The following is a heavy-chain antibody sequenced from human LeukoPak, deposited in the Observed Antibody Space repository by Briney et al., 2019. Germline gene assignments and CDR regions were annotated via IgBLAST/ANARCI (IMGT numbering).Heavy chain of an antibody. V-gene: IGHV3-30*18. D-gene: IGHD2-21*02. CDR2: ISSGGSHK. CDR3: AKDFVVVPGNVNYFDY. CDR1: GFTFSSYG. J-gene: IGHJ4*02. Sequence: QSGGSLRLSCAAFGFTFSSYGMHWVRQAPGKGLEWVADISSGGSHKHYADSVKGRFTVSRDNSKNTLYVQMKSLRAEDTAVYYCAKDFVVVPGNVNYFDYWGQGTLVTVSS.